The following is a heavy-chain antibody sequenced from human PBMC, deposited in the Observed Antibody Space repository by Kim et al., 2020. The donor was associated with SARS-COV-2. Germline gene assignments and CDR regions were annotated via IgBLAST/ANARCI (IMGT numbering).Heavy chain of an antibody. D-gene: IGHD1-26*01. V-gene: IGHV3-66*01. J-gene: IGHJ5*02. Sequence: STSSIDYVKGRFTISRDKSKHTLYLQMNSLRAEDTAVYYCARVYFINWFDPWGQGTLVTVSA. CDR2: ST. CDR3: ARVYFINWFDP.